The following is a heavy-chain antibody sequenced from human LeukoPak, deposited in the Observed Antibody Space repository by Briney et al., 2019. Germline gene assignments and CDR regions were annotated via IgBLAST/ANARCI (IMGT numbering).Heavy chain of an antibody. CDR3: ARGFRDPYSSGWYYYYYMDV. CDR2: INPNSGGT. J-gene: IGHJ6*03. CDR1: GYTFTGYY. D-gene: IGHD6-19*01. Sequence: ASVKVSCKASGYTFTGYYMHWVRQAPGQGLEWMGWINPNSGGTNYAQKFQGRVTMTRDTSISTAYMELSRLRSDDTAVYYCARGFRDPYSSGWYYYYYMDVWGKGTTVTVSS. V-gene: IGHV1-2*02.